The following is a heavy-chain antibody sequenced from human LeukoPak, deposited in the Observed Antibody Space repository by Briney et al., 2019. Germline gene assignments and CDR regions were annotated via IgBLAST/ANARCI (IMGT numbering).Heavy chain of an antibody. CDR3: ARLDNRGGATTGFDF. J-gene: IGHJ4*02. CDR2: LNTNSGGT. Sequence: ASVKVSCKASGYTFTAYYMHWVRQAPGQGLEWMGFLNTNSGGTNYAQNFRGRVTMTRDTSTSTAYMELSSVIADDAAVYCCARLDNRGGATTGFDFWGQGTLVTVSS. V-gene: IGHV1-2*02. D-gene: IGHD1-26*01. CDR1: GYTFTAYY.